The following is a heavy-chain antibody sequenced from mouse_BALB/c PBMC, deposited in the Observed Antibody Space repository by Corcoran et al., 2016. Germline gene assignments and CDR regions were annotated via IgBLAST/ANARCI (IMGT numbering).Heavy chain of an antibody. CDR2: IYWDDDK. D-gene: IGHD4-1*01. V-gene: IGHV8-12*01. J-gene: IGHJ4*01. Sequence: QVTLKESGPGILQPSQTLSLTCSFSGFSLSTSGMGVSWIRQPSGKGLEWLAHIYWDDDKRYNPSLKSRLTISKDTSSNQVFLKITSVDTAATATYYCARRAANWGAMDYWGQGTSVTVSS. CDR1: GFSLSTSGMG. CDR3: ARRAANWGAMDY.